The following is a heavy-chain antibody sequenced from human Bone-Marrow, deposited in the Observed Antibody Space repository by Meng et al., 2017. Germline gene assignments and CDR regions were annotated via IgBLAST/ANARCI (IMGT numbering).Heavy chain of an antibody. J-gene: IGHJ3*02. V-gene: IGHV3-73*01. CDR1: GVSFSGSD. Sequence: GESLKISCAVSGVSFSGSDIHWVRQASGKGLEWVGRVETKPNSYATSYAASVRGRFTISRDDSKSTAYLKMNNLETEDTAIYYCTIYTSVHIWGQGTMVTVSS. CDR2: VETKPNSYAT. D-gene: IGHD5/OR15-5a*01. CDR3: TIYTSVHI.